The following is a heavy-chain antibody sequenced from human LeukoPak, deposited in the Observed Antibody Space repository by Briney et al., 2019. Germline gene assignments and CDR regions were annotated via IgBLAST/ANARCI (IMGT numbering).Heavy chain of an antibody. Sequence: GGSLRLSCAASGFTFSTYDMNWVRQAPGKGLEWVSSISSSSSYIYYADSVKGRFTISRDNAKNSLYLQMNSLRAEDTAVYYCARVGSGSSNAFDIWGQGTMVTVSS. CDR2: ISSSSSYI. CDR3: ARVGSGSSNAFDI. CDR1: GFTFSTYD. J-gene: IGHJ3*02. D-gene: IGHD1-26*01. V-gene: IGHV3-21*01.